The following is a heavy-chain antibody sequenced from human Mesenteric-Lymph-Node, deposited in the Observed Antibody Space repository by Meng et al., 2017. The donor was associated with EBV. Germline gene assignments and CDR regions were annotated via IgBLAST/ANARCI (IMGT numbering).Heavy chain of an antibody. CDR3: ARFGAVAGPLLPFDY. J-gene: IGHJ4*02. CDR1: GYTFTVHY. D-gene: IGHD6-19*01. Sequence: VALLKSGAYLKDPRATLKVSDKASGYTFTVHYVHWVRLDPGPALEWLGRINPHCGDTNYGQKFQGRITMTRDTSISTAYMELTRLRSDDTAVYYCARFGAVAGPLLPFDYWGQGTLVTVSS. CDR2: INPHCGDT. V-gene: IGHV1-2*06.